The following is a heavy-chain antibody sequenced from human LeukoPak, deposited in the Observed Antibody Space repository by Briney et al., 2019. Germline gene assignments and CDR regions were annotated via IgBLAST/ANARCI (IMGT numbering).Heavy chain of an antibody. CDR1: GFTFSSYG. V-gene: IGHV3-33*01. J-gene: IGHJ4*02. CDR2: IWYDGSNK. Sequence: GGSLRLSCAASGFTFSSYGMHWVRQAPGKGLEWVAVIWYDGSNKYYADSVKGRFTISRDNSKNTLYLQMNSLRAEDTAVYYCARGRGEYSGYDSFDYWGQGTLVTVSS. CDR3: ARGRGEYSGYDSFDY. D-gene: IGHD5-12*01.